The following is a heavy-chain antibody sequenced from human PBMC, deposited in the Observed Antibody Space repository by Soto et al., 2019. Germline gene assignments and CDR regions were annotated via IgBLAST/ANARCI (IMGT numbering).Heavy chain of an antibody. J-gene: IGHJ4*02. Sequence: EVQLLESGGGLVQPGGSLRLSCEASGFTFSTYWMHWVRQAPGKGLVWVSRINSDGSSTNYADSVKGRVTISRDNAKTTLYLQMHSLRAEDTAVYYCVRDFEYWGQGTLVTVSS. V-gene: IGHV3-74*01. CDR2: INSDGSST. CDR1: GFTFSTYW. CDR3: VRDFEY.